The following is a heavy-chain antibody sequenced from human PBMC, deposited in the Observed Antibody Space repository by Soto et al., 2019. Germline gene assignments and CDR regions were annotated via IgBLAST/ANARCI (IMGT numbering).Heavy chain of an antibody. J-gene: IGHJ5*02. Sequence: QVQLVESGGGLVKPGGSLRLSCAASGFTFSDYYMSWIRQAPGKGLEWVSYISSSGSTIYYADYVKGRFTISRDNAKNSLYLQMNSLRAEDTAVYYCARDPRAISGEQLAGRWFDPWGQGTLVTVSS. D-gene: IGHD6-6*01. CDR1: GFTFSDYY. CDR3: ARDPRAISGEQLAGRWFDP. CDR2: ISSSGSTI. V-gene: IGHV3-11*01.